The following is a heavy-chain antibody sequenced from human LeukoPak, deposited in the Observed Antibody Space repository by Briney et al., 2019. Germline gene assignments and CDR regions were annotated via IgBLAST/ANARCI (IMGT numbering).Heavy chain of an antibody. V-gene: IGHV1-18*01. CDR1: GYTFASFG. Sequence: ASVKVSCKASGYTFASFGISWVRQAPGQGLEWMGWISAYNGNTNYAQNLQGRVTMTTDTSTSTAYMELRSLRSEDTAVYYCAREIQSGYEDYWGQGTLVTVSS. CDR3: AREIQSGYEDY. D-gene: IGHD3-3*01. J-gene: IGHJ4*02. CDR2: ISAYNGNT.